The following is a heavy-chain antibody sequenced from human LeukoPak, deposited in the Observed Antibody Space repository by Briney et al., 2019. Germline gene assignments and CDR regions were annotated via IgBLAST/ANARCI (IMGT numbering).Heavy chain of an antibody. Sequence: SETLSLTCTVSGGSISSTTDYWGWIRQPPGKGLEWIGNIYYSGSTYYNPSLKGRVTISVDTSKNQFSLKLSSVTAADTAVYYCARDGYNPIDYWGQGTLVTVSS. J-gene: IGHJ4*02. CDR3: ARDGYNPIDY. CDR1: GGSISSTTDY. D-gene: IGHD5-24*01. CDR2: IYYSGST. V-gene: IGHV4-39*02.